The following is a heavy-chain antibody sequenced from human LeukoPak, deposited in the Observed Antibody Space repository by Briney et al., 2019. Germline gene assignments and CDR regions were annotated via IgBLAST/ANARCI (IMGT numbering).Heavy chain of an antibody. CDR2: INPNSGGT. Sequence: GASVKVSCKASGYTFTGYYMHWVRQAPGQGLEWMGWINPNSGGTNYVQKFQGRVTMTRDTSISTAYMELSRLRSDDTAVYYCARWGTRSYGFDYWGQGTLVTVSS. J-gene: IGHJ4*02. D-gene: IGHD1-26*01. V-gene: IGHV1-2*02. CDR1: GYTFTGYY. CDR3: ARWGTRSYGFDY.